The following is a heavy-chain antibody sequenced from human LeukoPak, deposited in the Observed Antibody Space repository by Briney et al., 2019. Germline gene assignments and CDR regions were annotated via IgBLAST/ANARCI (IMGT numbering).Heavy chain of an antibody. CDR3: ARDYHSIASFDY. CDR2: IYYGGVT. D-gene: IGHD6-13*01. V-gene: IGHV4-39*07. CDR1: GGSISSSNYF. Sequence: SETLSLTCTVSGGSISSSNYFWGWLRQPPGKGLEWIATIYYGGVTYYNPSLKSRVTISVDTSKNQFSLKLSSVTAADTAVYYCARDYHSIASFDYWGQGTLVTVSS. J-gene: IGHJ4*02.